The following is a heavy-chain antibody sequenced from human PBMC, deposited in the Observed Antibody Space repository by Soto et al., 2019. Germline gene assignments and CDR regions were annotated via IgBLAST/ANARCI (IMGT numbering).Heavy chain of an antibody. D-gene: IGHD4-17*01. CDR2: ISSSSSTI. CDR1: GFTFSSYS. J-gene: IGHJ5*02. CDR3: AREGGDFNWFDP. V-gene: IGHV3-48*01. Sequence: EVQLVESGGGLVQPGGSLRLSCAASGFTFSSYSMNWVRQASGKGLEWVSYISSSSSTIYYSDSVKGRFTISRDNYKNSLYLQMNSLRAEDTAVYYCAREGGDFNWFDPWGQGTLVTFSS.